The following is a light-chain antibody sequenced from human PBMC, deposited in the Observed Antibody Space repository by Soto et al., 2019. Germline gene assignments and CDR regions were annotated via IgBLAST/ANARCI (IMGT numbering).Light chain of an antibody. CDR1: QNINTC. CDR3: QQYETYPLT. Sequence: DIQMTQSPSTLSASVGDRVTITCRASQNINTCLAWYQQKPGKAPYLLIYKASNLQSGVPSRFSGSASGTEFTLTISSLHPDDIANYYCQQYETYPLTYGGGTKVEI. V-gene: IGKV1-5*03. J-gene: IGKJ4*01. CDR2: KAS.